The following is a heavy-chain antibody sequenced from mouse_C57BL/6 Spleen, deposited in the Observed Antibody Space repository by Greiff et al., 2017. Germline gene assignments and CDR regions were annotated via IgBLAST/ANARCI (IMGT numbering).Heavy chain of an antibody. CDR2: IDPETGGT. J-gene: IGHJ1*03. CDR1: GYTFTDYE. Sequence: LQEPGAELVRPGASVTLSCKASGYTFTDYEMHWVKQTPVHGLEWIGAIDPETGGTAYNQKFKGKAILTADKSSSTAYMELRSLTSEDSAVYYCTEGGSSYWYFDVWGTGTTVTVAS. CDR3: TEGGSSYWYFDV. V-gene: IGHV1-15*01. D-gene: IGHD1-1*01.